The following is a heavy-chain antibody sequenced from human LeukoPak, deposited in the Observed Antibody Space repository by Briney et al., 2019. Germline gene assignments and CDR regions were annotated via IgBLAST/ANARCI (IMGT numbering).Heavy chain of an antibody. J-gene: IGHJ3*01. V-gene: IGHV3-7*01. D-gene: IGHD3-22*01. CDR2: INQNGGEK. CDR1: RCTFSRDW. Sequence: GGSLRLSCVASRCTFSRDWMAWVRQSPERGLEWVANINQNGGEKQYVDSVKGRFTISRDNAENSLYLEMNSLRPEDTAIYYCARVPYDSGGYGAFDLWGQGTVVAVSS. CDR3: ARVPYDSGGYGAFDL.